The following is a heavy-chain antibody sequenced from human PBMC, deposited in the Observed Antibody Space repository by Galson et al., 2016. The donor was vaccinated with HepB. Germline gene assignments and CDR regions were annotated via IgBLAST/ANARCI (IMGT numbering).Heavy chain of an antibody. J-gene: IGHJ4*02. CDR2: IKSKDAGGTT. CDR3: TTEGWSDAQFFDY. CDR1: GFTFNNAW. D-gene: IGHD1-1*01. V-gene: IGHV3-15*01. Sequence: SLRLSCAASGFTFNNAWMNWVRQAPGKGLEWVGRIKSKDAGGTTDHAAPVKGRFSVSRDDSENTLYLQMNRLKTEDTAVYYCTTEGWSDAQFFDYWGQGTLVTVSS.